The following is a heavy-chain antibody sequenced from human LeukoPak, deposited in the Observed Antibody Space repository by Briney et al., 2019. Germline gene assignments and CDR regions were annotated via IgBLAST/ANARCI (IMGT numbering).Heavy chain of an antibody. CDR1: EFTFSSYW. D-gene: IGHD4-17*01. CDR2: IKDDGTEK. Sequence: GGSLRLSCAASEFTFSSYWMTWVRQAPGKGLERVAQIKDDGTEKFYLDSLRGRFTISRDNSKDSLYLHINSLRAEDTAVYYCTRERLYGASALDYWGQGIVVTVSS. J-gene: IGHJ4*02. CDR3: TRERLYGASALDY. V-gene: IGHV3-7*01.